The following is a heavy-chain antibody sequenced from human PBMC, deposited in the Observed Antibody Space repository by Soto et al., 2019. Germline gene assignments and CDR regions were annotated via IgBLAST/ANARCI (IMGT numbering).Heavy chain of an antibody. CDR2: FYYSGST. CDR3: ARSVFP. CDR1: GASISTGGFY. Sequence: SETFSLTCTVPGASISTGGFYWNWIRQHPGKGLEWIGYFYYSGSTYYNPSLKSRVTISVNTSKNQFSLKLSSVTAADTAVYYCARSVFPWGQGTLVTVSS. J-gene: IGHJ5*02. V-gene: IGHV4-31*03.